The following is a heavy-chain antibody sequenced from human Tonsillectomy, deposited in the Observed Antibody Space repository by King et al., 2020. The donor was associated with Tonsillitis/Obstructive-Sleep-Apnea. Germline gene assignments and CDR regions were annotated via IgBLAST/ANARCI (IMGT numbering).Heavy chain of an antibody. Sequence: VQLQESGPGLVKPSETLSLTCTVSGGSISGYYWSWIRQPPGKGLEWIAYIYYSGGTNYNPSLKSRVTISVDTSKNQFSLKVRSVTAADTAVYYCARVRPNRLLFDYWGQGTLAPVSS. V-gene: IGHV4-59*01. CDR3: ARVRPNRLLFDY. J-gene: IGHJ4*02. D-gene: IGHD1-14*01. CDR1: GGSISGYY. CDR2: IYYSGGT.